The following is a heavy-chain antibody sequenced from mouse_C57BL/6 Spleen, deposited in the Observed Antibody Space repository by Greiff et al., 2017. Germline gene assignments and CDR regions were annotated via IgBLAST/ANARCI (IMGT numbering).Heavy chain of an antibody. CDR2: IDPSDSYT. D-gene: IGHD2-5*01. V-gene: IGHV1-69*01. J-gene: IGHJ4*01. Sequence: VQLQQPGAELVMPGASVKLSCKASGYTFTSYWMHWVKQRPGQGLEWIGEIDPSDSYTNYNQKFKGKSTLTVDKSSSTAYMQLSSLTSEDSAVYYCARHYSNYGGLYAMDYWGQGTSVTVSS. CDR1: GYTFTSYW. CDR3: ARHYSNYGGLYAMDY.